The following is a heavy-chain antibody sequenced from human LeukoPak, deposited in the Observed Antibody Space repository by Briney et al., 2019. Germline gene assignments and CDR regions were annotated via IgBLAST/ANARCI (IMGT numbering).Heavy chain of an antibody. Sequence: GGSLRLSCAASGFTVSSNYMSWVRQAPGKGLEWVSVIYSGGSTYYADSVKGRFTISGDNSKNTLYLQMNSLRAEDTAVYYCARDNVGWFDPWGQGTLVTVSS. CDR3: ARDNVGWFDP. CDR2: IYSGGST. D-gene: IGHD2-15*01. V-gene: IGHV3-53*01. J-gene: IGHJ5*02. CDR1: GFTVSSNY.